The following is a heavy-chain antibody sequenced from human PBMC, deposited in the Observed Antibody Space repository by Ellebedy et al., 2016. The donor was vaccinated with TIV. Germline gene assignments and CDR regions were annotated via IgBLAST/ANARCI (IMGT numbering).Heavy chain of an antibody. D-gene: IGHD4-17*01. V-gene: IGHV3-7*01. CDR2: IRQEGDEI. Sequence: GESLKISCAASGFNFRSYWMTWVRQAPGKGLEWVAKIRQEGDEIYYVESVKGRFTISRDNANNSLFLQMNSLGVEDTAVYYCARRASYGDYAVQVNPWFDPWGQGTLVTVSS. CDR3: ARRASYGDYAVQVNPWFDP. J-gene: IGHJ5*02. CDR1: GFNFRSYW.